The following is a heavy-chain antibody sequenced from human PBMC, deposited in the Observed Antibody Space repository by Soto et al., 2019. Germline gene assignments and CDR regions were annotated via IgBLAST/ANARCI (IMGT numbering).Heavy chain of an antibody. J-gene: IGHJ4*02. CDR1: GLTFSTYW. CDR2: MKKDGSEE. CDR3: AGLDTSMVKTPGY. V-gene: IGHV3-7*01. D-gene: IGHD5-18*01. Sequence: GGSLRLSCATSGLTFSTYWMSWVRQAPGKGLEWVACMKKDGSEEYYVDSVKGRSTISRDNAKNSLYLQMNSLRVEDTAVYYCAGLDTSMVKTPGYWGQGTLVTVSS.